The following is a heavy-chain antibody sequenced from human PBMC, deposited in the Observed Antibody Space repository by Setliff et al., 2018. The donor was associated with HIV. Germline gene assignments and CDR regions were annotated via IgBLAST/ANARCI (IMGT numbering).Heavy chain of an antibody. CDR3: ARYKCINFACVGFDI. CDR2: IHYSGIT. D-gene: IGHD3-9*01. J-gene: IGHJ3*02. Sequence: LSLTCTVSRDSINGHWWSWIRQPPGKGLEWTGSIHYSGITRYNPSLKSRLTMSVDTSKNQVSLKLTSVTAADTAVYYCARYKCINFACVGFDIWGQGTVVTVSS. CDR1: RDSINGHW. V-gene: IGHV4-59*11.